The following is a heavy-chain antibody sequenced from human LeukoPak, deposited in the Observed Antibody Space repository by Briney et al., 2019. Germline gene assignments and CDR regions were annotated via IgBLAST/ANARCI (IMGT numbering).Heavy chain of an antibody. D-gene: IGHD6-13*01. V-gene: IGHV4-4*07. CDR3: AREQQLPPEGASDI. Sequence: PSETLSLTCTVSGGSISSYYWSWIRQPAGKGLEWIGRIYTSGSTNYNPSLKSRVTMSVDTSKNQFSLKLSSVTAADTAVYYCAREQQLPPEGASDIWGQGTMVTVSS. CDR2: IYTSGST. J-gene: IGHJ3*02. CDR1: GGSISSYY.